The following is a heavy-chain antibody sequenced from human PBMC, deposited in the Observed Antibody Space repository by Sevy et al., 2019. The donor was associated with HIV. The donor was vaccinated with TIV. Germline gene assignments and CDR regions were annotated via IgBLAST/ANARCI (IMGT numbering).Heavy chain of an antibody. V-gene: IGHV4-34*01. CDR3: AREGERGYSYGYVGY. Sequence: SETLSLTCAVYGGSFSGYYWSWIRQPPGKGLEWIGEINHSGSTNYNPSLKSRVTISVDTSKNQFSLKLSAVTAADTAVYYCAREGERGYSYGYVGYWGQGTLVTVSS. D-gene: IGHD5-18*01. J-gene: IGHJ4*02. CDR1: GGSFSGYY. CDR2: INHSGST.